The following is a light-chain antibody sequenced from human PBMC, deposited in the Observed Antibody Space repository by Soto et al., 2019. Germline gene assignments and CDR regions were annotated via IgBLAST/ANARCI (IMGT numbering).Light chain of an antibody. J-gene: IGKJ5*01. V-gene: IGKV1-12*01. Sequence: DIQMTQSPSSVSASGGDRVTITCRASQSIGNWLAWYQQKPGKAPKLLIYAASTLQGGVPSRFRGSGYATDFTLTISSLHPDDFATYYCQQSKSFPLAFGQGTRLEFK. CDR2: AAS. CDR1: QSIGNW. CDR3: QQSKSFPLA.